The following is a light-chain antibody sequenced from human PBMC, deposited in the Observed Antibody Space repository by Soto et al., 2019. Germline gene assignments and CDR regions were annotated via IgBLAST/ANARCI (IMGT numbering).Light chain of an antibody. V-gene: IGKV3D-20*02. J-gene: IGKJ1*01. CDR1: QSVSSSY. CDR3: QQRSNWPPWT. Sequence: EIVLTQSPGTLSLSPGDRATLSCRASQSVSSSYLAWYQQKPGQAPGLLIYGASSRATGIPDRFSGSGSGTDFTLTISSLEPEDFAVYYCQQRSNWPPWTFGQGTKVEI. CDR2: GAS.